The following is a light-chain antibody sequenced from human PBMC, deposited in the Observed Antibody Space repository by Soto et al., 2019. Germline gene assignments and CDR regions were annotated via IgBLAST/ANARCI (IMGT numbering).Light chain of an antibody. V-gene: IGKV3-15*01. Sequence: EIVKREAPATRSLRPGEAGNLSCQASQSVAGNLAWYQQNPGQPPRLLIYGVSTRATGVPARFSGSGSETDFSLTISSLQIEDFALYYCQQSNNWPPLTFGGGTRWIS. CDR3: QQSNNWPPLT. J-gene: IGKJ4*01. CDR1: QSVAGN. CDR2: GVS.